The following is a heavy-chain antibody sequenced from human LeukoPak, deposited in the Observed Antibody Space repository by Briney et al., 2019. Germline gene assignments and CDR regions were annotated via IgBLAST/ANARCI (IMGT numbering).Heavy chain of an antibody. D-gene: IGHD3-3*01. Sequence: SVKVSCKASGGTFSSYAISWVRQAPGQGLEWMGRIIPILGIANYAQKFQGRVTITADKSTSTAYMELGSLRSEDTAVYYCARDREPDYDFWSGYHRSTFDYWGQGTLVTVSS. V-gene: IGHV1-69*04. CDR2: IIPILGIA. CDR1: GGTFSSYA. J-gene: IGHJ4*02. CDR3: ARDREPDYDFWSGYHRSTFDY.